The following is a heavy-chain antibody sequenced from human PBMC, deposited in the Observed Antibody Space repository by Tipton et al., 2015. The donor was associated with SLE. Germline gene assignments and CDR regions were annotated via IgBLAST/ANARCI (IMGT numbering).Heavy chain of an antibody. CDR1: GYTFTNYG. D-gene: IGHD2-2*01. Sequence: QLVQSGAEVRKPGASVKVSCKASGYTFTNYGISWVRQAPGQGLEWMGGIIPLFGTTTYSQKFRDKITVTTDASTSTVYMELSSLRSEDTAVYYCARRTHEYYYGMDVWGQGTTITVSS. CDR2: IIPLFGTT. CDR3: ARRTHEYYYGMDV. J-gene: IGHJ6*02. V-gene: IGHV1-69*05.